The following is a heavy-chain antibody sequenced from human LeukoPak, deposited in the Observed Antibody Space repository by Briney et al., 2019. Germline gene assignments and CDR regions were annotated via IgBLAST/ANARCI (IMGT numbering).Heavy chain of an antibody. V-gene: IGHV3-23*01. J-gene: IGHJ3*02. Sequence: PGGSLRLSCAASGFTFSSYAMSWVRQAPGKGLEWVSGISGSGGSTYYADSVKGRFTISRDNAKKSLDLQMNSLRAEDTAVYYCARGGSYLSAFDIWGQGTMVTVSS. D-gene: IGHD1-26*01. CDR3: ARGGSYLSAFDI. CDR2: ISGSGGST. CDR1: GFTFSSYA.